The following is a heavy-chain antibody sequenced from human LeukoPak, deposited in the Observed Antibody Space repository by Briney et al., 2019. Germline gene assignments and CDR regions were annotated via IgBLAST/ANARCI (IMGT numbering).Heavy chain of an antibody. V-gene: IGHV3-23*01. CDR2: ISGSGGST. Sequence: PGGSLRLSCAASGFTFSSYAMSWVRQAPGKGLEWVSAISGSGGSTYYADSVKGRFTISRDNAKNSLYLQMNSLRAEDTAVYYCASVAAATYFNDYWGQGTLVTVSS. D-gene: IGHD6-13*01. CDR1: GFTFSSYA. J-gene: IGHJ4*02. CDR3: ASVAAATYFNDY.